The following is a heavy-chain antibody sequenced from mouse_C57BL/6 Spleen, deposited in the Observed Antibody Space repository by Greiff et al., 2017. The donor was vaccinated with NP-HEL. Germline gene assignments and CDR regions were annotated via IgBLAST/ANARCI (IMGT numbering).Heavy chain of an antibody. CDR1: GFTFSDYY. CDR3: ARPSKGYAMDY. Sequence: VESEGGLVQPGSSMKLSCTASGFTFSDYYMAWVRQVPEKGLEWVANINYDGSSTYYLDSLKSRFIISRDNAKNILYLQMSSLKSEDTATYYCARPSKGYAMDYWGQGTSVTVSS. D-gene: IGHD2-10*02. J-gene: IGHJ4*01. CDR2: INYDGSST. V-gene: IGHV5-16*01.